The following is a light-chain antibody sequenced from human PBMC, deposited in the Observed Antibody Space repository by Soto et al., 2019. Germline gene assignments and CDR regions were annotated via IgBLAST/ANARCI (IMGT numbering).Light chain of an antibody. CDR2: AAA. CDR1: QGISSW. J-gene: IGKJ3*01. Sequence: DIQMTQSPSSVSASVGARVTITCRARQGISSWLAWYQQKPGKAPKPLIYAAASLQTGDPSRFSGRGSGTDCPLTISTLQPDGVETYHALQANCFPYTFGPGTIVDIK. V-gene: IGKV1-12*02. CDR3: LQANCFPYT.